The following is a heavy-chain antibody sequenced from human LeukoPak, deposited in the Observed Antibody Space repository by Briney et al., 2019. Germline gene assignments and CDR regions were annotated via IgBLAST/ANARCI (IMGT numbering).Heavy chain of an antibody. Sequence: SGTLSLTCAVSGGSISSSNWWSWVRQPPGKGLEWIGEIYHSGTTNYNPSLKSRLTISVDKSKNQFSLKLSSVTAADTAVYYCARGPTRYYYDSSGYGYWGQGTLVTVSS. J-gene: IGHJ4*02. CDR1: GGSISSSNW. CDR2: IYHSGTT. V-gene: IGHV4-4*02. D-gene: IGHD3-22*01. CDR3: ARGPTRYYYDSSGYGY.